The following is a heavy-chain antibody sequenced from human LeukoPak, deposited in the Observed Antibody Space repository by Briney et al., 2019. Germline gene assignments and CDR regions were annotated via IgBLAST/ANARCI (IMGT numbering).Heavy chain of an antibody. D-gene: IGHD3-22*01. CDR3: ARGSYDSSGYYDAFDI. V-gene: IGHV4-39*07. CDR2: IYYSGST. Sequence: PSETLSLTCTVSGGSISSSSYYWGWIRQPPGKGLEWIGSIYYSGSTYYNPSLKSRVTRSVDTSKNQFSLKLSSVTAADTAVYYCARGSYDSSGYYDAFDIWGQGTMVTVSS. J-gene: IGHJ3*02. CDR1: GGSISSSSYY.